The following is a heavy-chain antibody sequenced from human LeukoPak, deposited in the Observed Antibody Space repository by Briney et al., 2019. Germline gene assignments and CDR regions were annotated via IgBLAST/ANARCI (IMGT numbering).Heavy chain of an antibody. CDR3: ARGGPAAGRFDY. J-gene: IGHJ4*02. V-gene: IGHV3-66*01. Sequence: GGSLRLSCAASGFTFSSSWMSWVRQAPGKGLEWVSVIYSGGSTYYADSVKGRFTISRDNSKNTLYLQMNSLRAEDTAVYYCARGGPAAGRFDYWGQGTLVTVSS. CDR1: GFTFSSSW. CDR2: IYSGGST. D-gene: IGHD6-13*01.